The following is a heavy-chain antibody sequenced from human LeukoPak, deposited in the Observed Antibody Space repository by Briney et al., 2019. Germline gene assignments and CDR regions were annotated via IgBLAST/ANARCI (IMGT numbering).Heavy chain of an antibody. CDR1: GVSFSGYY. CDR3: ARSGRKQRTTAGFYYYGMDV. CDR2: INHSGST. D-gene: IGHD1-1*01. Sequence: SETLSLTCAVYGVSFSGYYWSWIRQPPGKGLEWIGEINHSGSTNYNPSLKSRVTISVDTSKNQFSLKLSSVTAADTAVYYCARSGRKQRTTAGFYYYGMDVWGQGTTVTVSS. J-gene: IGHJ6*02. V-gene: IGHV4-34*01.